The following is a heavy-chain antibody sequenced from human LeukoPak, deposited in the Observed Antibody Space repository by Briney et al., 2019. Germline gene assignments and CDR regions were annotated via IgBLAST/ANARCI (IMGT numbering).Heavy chain of an antibody. D-gene: IGHD5-24*01. J-gene: IGHJ6*03. CDR3: ARDRSDGNYYMVV. V-gene: IGHV3-53*01. CDR1: GFTFNNHW. CDR2: IYGGGST. Sequence: GGSLRLSCAASGFTFNNHWLSWVRQAPGKGLEWVSVIYGGGSTSYADSVKGRFTISRDNSKNTLYLQMNSLRADDTAVYYCARDRSDGNYYMVVWGKGTTVIVSS.